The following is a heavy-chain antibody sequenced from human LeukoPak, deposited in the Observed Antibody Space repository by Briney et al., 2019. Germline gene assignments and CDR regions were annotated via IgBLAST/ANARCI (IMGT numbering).Heavy chain of an antibody. CDR2: IYYSGST. J-gene: IGHJ4*02. CDR1: GGSISSHY. V-gene: IGHV4-59*11. CDR3: ARDREYYFDY. D-gene: IGHD3-10*01. Sequence: PSETLSLTCTVSGGSISSHYWGWIRQPPGKGLGLIGYIYYSGSTNYNPSLKSRVTISVDTSKNQFSLKLSSVTAADTAVYYCARDREYYFDYWGQGTLVTVSS.